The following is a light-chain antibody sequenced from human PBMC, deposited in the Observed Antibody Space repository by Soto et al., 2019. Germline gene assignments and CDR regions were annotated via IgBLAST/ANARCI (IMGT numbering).Light chain of an antibody. CDR3: QQYNSWPLT. J-gene: IGKJ4*01. Sequence: EVVMTQSPATLSVSPGERATLSCRTSQSVYNNLAWYLQKPGQAPRLLISGASTRATGIPARFSGSGSGTEITLTITSLPSEDFAVYYCQQYNSWPLTFGGGTKVEIK. CDR2: GAS. CDR1: QSVYNN. V-gene: IGKV3D-15*01.